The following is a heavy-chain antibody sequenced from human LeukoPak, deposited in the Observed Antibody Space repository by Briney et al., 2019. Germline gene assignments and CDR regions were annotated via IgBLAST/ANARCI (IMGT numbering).Heavy chain of an antibody. CDR1: GFTFSTYW. Sequence: TGGSLRLSCAASGFTFSTYWMHWVRQAPGKGLVWVSHINVDGSGATYADSVKGRFTISRDNAKNTLYLQMNALRAEDTAVYYCARDVRPDYWGQGTLVTVS. CDR3: ARDVRPDY. J-gene: IGHJ4*02. D-gene: IGHD6-6*01. V-gene: IGHV3-74*01. CDR2: INVDGSGA.